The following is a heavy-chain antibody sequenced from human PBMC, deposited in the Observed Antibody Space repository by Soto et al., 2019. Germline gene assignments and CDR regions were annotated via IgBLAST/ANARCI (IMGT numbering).Heavy chain of an antibody. V-gene: IGHV3-43*01. J-gene: IGHJ4*02. CDR2: ITWDGGNT. Sequence: AGGSLRLSCAASGFTFDDYTMHWVRQAPGKGLEWVSLITWDGGNTYYSDSVKGRFTISRDNSKNSLYLLMNSLRTEDTALYYCAKDIHNYYAAFGGFDYWGQGPLVTVSS. CDR3: AKDIHNYYAAFGGFDY. CDR1: GFTFDDYT. D-gene: IGHD3-10*01.